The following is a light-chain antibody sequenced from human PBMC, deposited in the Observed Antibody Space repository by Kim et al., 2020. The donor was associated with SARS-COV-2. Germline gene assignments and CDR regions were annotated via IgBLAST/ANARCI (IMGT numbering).Light chain of an antibody. Sequence: EIVMTQSPATLSVSPGERATLSCRASQSLSSNLAWYQQKPGQPPRLLIYGASTRATGIPARFSGSGSGTEFTLTITSLQSEDFAVYYCQQFNDWPTWTFGQGTKVDIK. J-gene: IGKJ1*01. CDR2: GAS. V-gene: IGKV3-15*01. CDR3: QQFNDWPTWT. CDR1: QSLSSN.